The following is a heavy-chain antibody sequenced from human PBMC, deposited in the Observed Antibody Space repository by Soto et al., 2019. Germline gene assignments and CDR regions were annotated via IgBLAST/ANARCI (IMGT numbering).Heavy chain of an antibody. J-gene: IGHJ4*02. CDR2: INPNSGGT. CDR1: GYTFTSYG. Sequence: GASVKVSCKASGYTFTSYGISWVRQAPGQGLEWMGWINPNSGGTNYAQKFQGWVTMTRDTSISTAYMELSRLRSDNTAVYYCARGAVITFRGVIVQNLDYWGQGTLVTVSS. V-gene: IGHV1-2*04. CDR3: ARGAVITFRGVIVQNLDY. D-gene: IGHD3-16*02.